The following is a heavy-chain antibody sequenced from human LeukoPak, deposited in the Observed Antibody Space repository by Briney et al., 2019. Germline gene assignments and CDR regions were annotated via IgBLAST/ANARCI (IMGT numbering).Heavy chain of an antibody. V-gene: IGHV4-59*01. CDR3: ARDRSYGYKWFDL. J-gene: IGHJ5*02. CDR2: IYYSGST. CDR1: GGSISSYY. D-gene: IGHD5-18*01. Sequence: SETLSLTCTVSGGSISSYYWSWIRQPPGKGLEWIGYIYYSGSTNYNPSLKSRVTISVDTSKNQFSLKLSSVTAADTAVYYCARDRSYGYKWFDLWGQGTLVTVSS.